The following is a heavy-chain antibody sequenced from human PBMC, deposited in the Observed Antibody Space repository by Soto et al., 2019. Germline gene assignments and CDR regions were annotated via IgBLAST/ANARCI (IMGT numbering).Heavy chain of an antibody. D-gene: IGHD6-13*01. J-gene: IGHJ6*02. CDR3: ARTTSYSSSWYFYYYGMDV. CDR1: GYTFTGYY. V-gene: IGHV1-2*02. Sequence: ASVKVSCKASGYTFTGYYMHWVRQAPGQGLEWMGWINPNSGGTNYAQKFQGRVTMTRDTSISTAYMELSRLRSDDTAVYYCARTTSYSSSWYFYYYGMDVWGQGATVTVSS. CDR2: INPNSGGT.